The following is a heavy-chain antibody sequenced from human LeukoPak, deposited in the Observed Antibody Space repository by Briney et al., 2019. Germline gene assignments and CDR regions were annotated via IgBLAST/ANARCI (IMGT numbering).Heavy chain of an antibody. CDR2: IYYSGST. V-gene: IGHV4-59*12. CDR1: GGSISTYY. Sequence: PSETLSLTCTVSGGSISTYYWSWIRQPPGKGLEWIGYIYYSGSTNYNPSLKTRVTISIATSKNQFSLKLSSVTAADTAVYYCARIGDSSSFHLYFDYWGQGTLVAVSS. CDR3: ARIGDSSSFHLYFDY. J-gene: IGHJ4*02. D-gene: IGHD6-6*01.